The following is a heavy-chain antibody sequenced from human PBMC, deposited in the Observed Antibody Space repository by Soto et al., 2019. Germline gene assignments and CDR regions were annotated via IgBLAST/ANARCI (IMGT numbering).Heavy chain of an antibody. V-gene: IGHV1-69*13. CDR2: IIPIFGTA. CDR1: GGTFSSYA. CDR3: ARGYDFSPPYGMDV. D-gene: IGHD3-3*01. J-gene: IGHJ6*02. Sequence: AASVKVSCKASGGTFSSYAISWVRQAPGQGLEWMGGIIPIFGTANYAQKFQGRVTITADESTSTAYMELSSLRSEDTAVYYCARGYDFSPPYGMDVWGQGTTVTVSS.